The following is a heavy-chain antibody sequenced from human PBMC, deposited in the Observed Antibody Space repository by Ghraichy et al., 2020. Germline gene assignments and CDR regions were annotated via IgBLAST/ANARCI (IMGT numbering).Heavy chain of an antibody. CDR3: VKDPTLHPYQGYSYGIESSYFDY. D-gene: IGHD5-18*01. J-gene: IGHJ4*02. CDR2: ISSNGGST. V-gene: IGHV3-64D*06. Sequence: GGSLRLSCSASGFTFSSYAMHWVRQAPGKGLEYVSAISSNGGSTYYADSVKCRFTISRDNSKNTLYLQMSSLRAEDTAVYYCVKDPTLHPYQGYSYGIESSYFDYWGQGTLVTVSS. CDR1: GFTFSSYA.